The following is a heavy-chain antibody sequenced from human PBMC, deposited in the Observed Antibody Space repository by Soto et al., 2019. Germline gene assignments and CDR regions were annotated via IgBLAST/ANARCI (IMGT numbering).Heavy chain of an antibody. D-gene: IGHD3-22*01. CDR3: ARDRVESGYTESSQH. Sequence: EVQLVESGGGSIQPGGSLSLSCAASGFTVSSNYMSWVRQAPGKVLEWVSVIYSGGSRYYADSVKGRFTISSDNSKNTLSLQMNSLRAEAMAVYYCARDRVESGYTESSQHWGQGMLVTVPS. V-gene: IGHV3-53*01. CDR1: GFTVSSNY. CDR2: IYSGGSR. J-gene: IGHJ1*01.